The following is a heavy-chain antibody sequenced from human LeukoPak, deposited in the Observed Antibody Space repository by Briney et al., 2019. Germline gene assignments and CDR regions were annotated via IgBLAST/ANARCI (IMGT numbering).Heavy chain of an antibody. CDR1: GFTFSSYD. CDR2: IGAAGEV. J-gene: IGHJ4*02. CDR3: VRRLRGWSSGFDY. D-gene: IGHD6-19*01. Sequence: GGSLRLSCAASGFTFSSYDMHWVRQATGKGLEWVSTIGAAGEVFYSVSVKGRFTISRDDAKNSVYLQMNSLRAGDTAVYYCVRRLRGWSSGFDYWGQGILVT. V-gene: IGHV3-13*04.